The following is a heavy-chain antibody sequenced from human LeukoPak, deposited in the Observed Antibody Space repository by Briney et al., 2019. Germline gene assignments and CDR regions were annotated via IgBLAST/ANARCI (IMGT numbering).Heavy chain of an antibody. V-gene: IGHV1-69*04. Sequence: GSSVKVSCKASGGTFSSYAISWVRQAPGQGLEWMGRIIPIFGIANYAQKFQGRVTITADKSTSTAYMELSSLRSEDTAVYYSARERKWDYYDSSGYYRGVYFDYWGQGTLVTVSS. J-gene: IGHJ4*02. CDR1: GGTFSSYA. D-gene: IGHD3-22*01. CDR3: ARERKWDYYDSSGYYRGVYFDY. CDR2: IIPIFGIA.